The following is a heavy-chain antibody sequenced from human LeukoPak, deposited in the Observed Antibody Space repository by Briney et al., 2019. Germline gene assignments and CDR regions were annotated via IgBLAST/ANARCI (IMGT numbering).Heavy chain of an antibody. CDR1: GYTFTSYG. Sequence: GASVKVSCKASGYTFTSYGISWVRQAPGQGLEWMGWISAYNGNTNYAQKLQGRVTMTTDTSTSTAYTELRSLRSDDTAVYYCARDGLLWFGGAYMDVWGKGTTVTVSS. CDR2: ISAYNGNT. J-gene: IGHJ6*03. D-gene: IGHD3-10*01. V-gene: IGHV1-18*01. CDR3: ARDGLLWFGGAYMDV.